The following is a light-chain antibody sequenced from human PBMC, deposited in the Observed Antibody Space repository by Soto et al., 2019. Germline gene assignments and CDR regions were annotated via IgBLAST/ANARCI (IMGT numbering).Light chain of an antibody. CDR2: GAS. Sequence: IPMNQAPFFLAASLGNRVTFTCRGSQGIRNGLGWYQQKPGKAPKLLIFGASTLQSGVPSRFSGSGSGTDFTLTISSLQPEDFATYYCLQDYNYPYTFGQGTKLELK. V-gene: IGKV1-6*01. CDR1: QGIRNG. CDR3: LQDYNYPYT. J-gene: IGKJ2*01.